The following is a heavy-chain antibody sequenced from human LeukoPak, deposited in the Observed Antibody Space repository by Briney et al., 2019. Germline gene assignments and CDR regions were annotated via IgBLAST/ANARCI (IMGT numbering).Heavy chain of an antibody. CDR2: ISSSGST. CDR3: ARAWGYSQDMDV. Sequence: PSQTLSLTCTVSGDSISSGDYYWSWIRQPAGKGLEWIGRISSSGSTDYNPSLKSRVTISVDTSKNQFSLKLSSVTAADTAVYYCARAWGYSQDMDVWGKGTTVTISS. D-gene: IGHD6-13*01. CDR1: GDSISSGDYY. V-gene: IGHV4-61*02. J-gene: IGHJ6*03.